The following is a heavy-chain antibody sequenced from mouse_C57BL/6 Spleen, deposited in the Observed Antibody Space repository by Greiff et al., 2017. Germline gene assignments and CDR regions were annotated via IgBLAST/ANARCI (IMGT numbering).Heavy chain of an antibody. J-gene: IGHJ3*01. V-gene: IGHV1-74*01. CDR3: ASYYDYDVFAC. D-gene: IGHD2-4*01. CDR1: GYTFTSYW. CDR2: IHPSDSDT. Sequence: VQLQQPGAELVKPGASVKVSCKASGYTFTSYWMHWVKQRPGQGLEWIGRIHPSDSDTNYNQKFKGKATLTVDKSSSTAYMQLSSLTSEDSAVYYCASYYDYDVFACWGKGTMVTVSA.